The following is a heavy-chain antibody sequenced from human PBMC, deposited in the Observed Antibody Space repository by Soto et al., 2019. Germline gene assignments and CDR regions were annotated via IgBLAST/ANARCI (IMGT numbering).Heavy chain of an antibody. Sequence: PGGSLRLSCAASGFTFSSYGMHWVRQAPGKGLEWVAVISYDGSNKYYADSVKGRFTISRDNSKNTLYLQMNSLRAEDTAVYYCAKVVVPADNYYYYYMDVWGKGTTVTVSS. CDR1: GFTFSSYG. CDR3: AKVVVPADNYYYYYMDV. CDR2: ISYDGSNK. D-gene: IGHD2-2*01. V-gene: IGHV3-30*18. J-gene: IGHJ6*03.